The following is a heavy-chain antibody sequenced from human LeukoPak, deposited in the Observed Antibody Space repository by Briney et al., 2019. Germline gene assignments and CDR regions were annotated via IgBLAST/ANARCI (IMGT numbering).Heavy chain of an antibody. D-gene: IGHD3-3*01. CDR3: AKGGSGLSGTHCFDY. V-gene: IGHV3-23*01. CDR1: SFTFNNYA. Sequence: GGSLRLSCAASSFTFNNYAMTWVRQAPGKGLEWVSTIRGAGDTTYSADSVKGRFTISRDNSKNTLYLQMNSLRPEDTAVYYCAKGGSGLSGTHCFDYWGQGTLVTVSS. CDR2: IRGAGDTT. J-gene: IGHJ4*02.